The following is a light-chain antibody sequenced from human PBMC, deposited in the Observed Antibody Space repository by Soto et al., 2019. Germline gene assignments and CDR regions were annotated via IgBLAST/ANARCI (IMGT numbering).Light chain of an antibody. CDR2: AAS. CDR3: QQSYRAWT. Sequence: DIQMTQSQSSLSASVGDRVTITCRASQSISSYLNWYQQKPGKAPKLLIYAASSLQSGVPSRFSGSGSGTDFTLTISSLQPEDFATYYCQQSYRAWTFGQGTKVDIK. V-gene: IGKV1-39*01. J-gene: IGKJ1*01. CDR1: QSISSY.